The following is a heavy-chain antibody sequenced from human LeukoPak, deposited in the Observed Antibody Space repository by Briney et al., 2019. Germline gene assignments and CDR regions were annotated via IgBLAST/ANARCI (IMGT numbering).Heavy chain of an antibody. CDR2: IYYSGRT. D-gene: IGHD6-19*01. J-gene: IGHJ4*02. CDR1: GGSISRSSYN. V-gene: IGHV4-39*01. Sequence: SETLSLTCSASGGSISRSSYNWGWIRQPPGKGLEWIGSIYYSGRTYYNPSLKSRVTISVDTSKNQFSLKLSSVTAADTAVYYCARHTGSGWHFDYWGQGTLVTVSS. CDR3: ARHTGSGWHFDY.